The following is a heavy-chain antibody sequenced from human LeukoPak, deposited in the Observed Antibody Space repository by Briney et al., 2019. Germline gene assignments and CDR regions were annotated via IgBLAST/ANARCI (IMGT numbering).Heavy chain of an antibody. V-gene: IGHV4-59*01. J-gene: IGHJ6*03. CDR1: GGSISSSY. CDR3: ARERNDFLEGYHYHYMDV. Sequence: SETLSLTCTVSGGSISSSYWSWIRQSPGKGLEWIGYISKRGISNYNPSLKSRVTISVDTSKNQFSLKLSSVTAADTAVYYCARERNDFLEGYHYHYMDVWGKGTTVTVS. CDR2: ISKRGIS. D-gene: IGHD3-3*01.